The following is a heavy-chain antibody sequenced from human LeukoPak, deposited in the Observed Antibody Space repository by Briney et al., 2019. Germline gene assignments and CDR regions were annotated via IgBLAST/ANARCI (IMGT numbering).Heavy chain of an antibody. J-gene: IGHJ4*02. D-gene: IGHD3-16*02. CDR2: INHSGST. CDR1: GGSFSGYY. CDR3: ASPPSELLRLGELSLIY. V-gene: IGHV4-34*01. Sequence: PSETLSLTCAVYGGSFSGYYWSWIRQPPGKGLEWIGEINHSGSTNYNPSLKSRVTISVDTSKNQFSLKLSSVTAADTAVYYCASPPSELLRLGELSLIYWGQGTLVTVSS.